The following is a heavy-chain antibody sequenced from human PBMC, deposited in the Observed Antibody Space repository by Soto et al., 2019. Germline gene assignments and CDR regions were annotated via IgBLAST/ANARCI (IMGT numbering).Heavy chain of an antibody. Sequence: GASLKVSCKASGCTFTSYTISWVRQAPGQELEWMGRIIPIPGIAKYAQKCQGRVAITADKHSSLDYMELSSLGSEVTYVYYCARDIYCYYYMDVWGKGTTVTVSS. J-gene: IGHJ6*03. CDR2: IIPIPGIA. V-gene: IGHV1-69*04. CDR1: GCTFTSYT. CDR3: ARDIYCYYYMDV.